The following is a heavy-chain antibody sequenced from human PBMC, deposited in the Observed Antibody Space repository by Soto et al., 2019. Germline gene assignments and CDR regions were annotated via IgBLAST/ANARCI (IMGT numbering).Heavy chain of an antibody. CDR3: ASQEQPQYYFDY. D-gene: IGHD6-13*01. J-gene: IGHJ4*02. CDR1: GGTFSSYA. V-gene: IGHV1-69*01. CDR2: IIPIFGTA. Sequence: QVQLVQSGAEVKKPGSSVKVSCKASGGTFSSYAISCVRQAPGHGLEWMGGIIPIFGTANYAQKFQGRVTITADEATSTAYMELSSLRSEDTAVYYCASQEQPQYYFDYWGQGTLVTVSS.